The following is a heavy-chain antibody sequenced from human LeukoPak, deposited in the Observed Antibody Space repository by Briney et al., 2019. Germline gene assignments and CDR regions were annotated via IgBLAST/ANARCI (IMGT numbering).Heavy chain of an antibody. Sequence: GGSLRLSCTASGFSFNTYAMTWVRQAPGKGPEWISAITASGRATYYADPVKGRVTISRDNSNNMLFLQMNSLRAEDTALYYCATKRDGFTLWGQGTQVTVSS. D-gene: IGHD5-24*01. J-gene: IGHJ4*02. CDR3: ATKRDGFTL. V-gene: IGHV3-23*01. CDR2: ITASGRAT. CDR1: GFSFNTYA.